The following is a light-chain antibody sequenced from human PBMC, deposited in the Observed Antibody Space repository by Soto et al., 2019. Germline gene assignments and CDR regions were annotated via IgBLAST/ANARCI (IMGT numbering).Light chain of an antibody. Sequence: EIVLTQSPGTLSLSPGETATLSCRASQSVPSSHLAWYQQRPGQAPRLLIFGASTRAPGIPDRFSGSGSVTDFTLTISRLQPEDFAVYYCQQYGTSRQTFGLGTKVEI. V-gene: IGKV3-20*01. J-gene: IGKJ1*01. CDR3: QQYGTSRQT. CDR2: GAS. CDR1: QSVPSSH.